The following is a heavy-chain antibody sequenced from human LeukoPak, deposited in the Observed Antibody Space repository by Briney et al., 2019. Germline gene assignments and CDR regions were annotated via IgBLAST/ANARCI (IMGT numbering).Heavy chain of an antibody. CDR3: VKADYYDTSNYYYRYFQY. V-gene: IGHV3-7*02. J-gene: IGHJ1*01. D-gene: IGHD3-22*01. Sequence: GGSLRLSCAASGFTFSSYWMSWVRQAPGKGLEWVANIKQDGSEKYYVDSVKGRFTISRDNSKNTLYLQMSSLRAEDTAVYYCVKADYYDTSNYYYRYFQYWGQGTLVTVSS. CDR1: GFTFSSYW. CDR2: IKQDGSEK.